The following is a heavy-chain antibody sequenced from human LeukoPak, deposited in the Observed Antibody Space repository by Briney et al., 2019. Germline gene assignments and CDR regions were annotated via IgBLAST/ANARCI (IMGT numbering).Heavy chain of an antibody. CDR1: GYTFTGYY. J-gene: IGHJ6*02. V-gene: IGHV1-2*02. CDR2: INPNSGGT. Sequence: VKDSCKASGYTFTGYYRHGVRQAAGQGVEGMGWINPNSGGTNYAQKFQGRVTMTRDTSITTPYMELSRLRSADTAVYYCARDLGYDILTGYSPWYYYYYGMDVWGQGTTVT. D-gene: IGHD3-9*01. CDR3: ARDLGYDILTGYSPWYYYYYGMDV.